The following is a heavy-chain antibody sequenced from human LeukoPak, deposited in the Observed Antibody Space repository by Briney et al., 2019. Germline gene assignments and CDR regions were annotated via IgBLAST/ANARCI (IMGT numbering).Heavy chain of an antibody. Sequence: GASVKVSCKASGYTFTSYGISWVRQAPGQGLEWMGWISAYNGNTNYAQKLQGRVTMTTDTSTSTAYMELRSLRSDDTAVYYCARLGYSSGWYTGVYYFDYWGQGTLVTVSS. CDR2: ISAYNGNT. CDR3: ARLGYSSGWYTGVYYFDY. V-gene: IGHV1-18*01. CDR1: GYTFTSYG. J-gene: IGHJ4*02. D-gene: IGHD6-19*01.